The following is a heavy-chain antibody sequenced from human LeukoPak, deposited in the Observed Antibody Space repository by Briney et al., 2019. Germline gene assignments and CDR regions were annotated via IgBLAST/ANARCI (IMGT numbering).Heavy chain of an antibody. V-gene: IGHV4-39*07. CDR1: GGSISSSSYY. D-gene: IGHD4/OR15-4a*01. CDR2: IYYSGST. CDR3: ARVLKGNMVGDY. Sequence: SETLSHTCTVSGGSISSSSYYWGWIRQPPGKGLEWIGSIYYSGSTYYNPSLKSRVTISVDTSKNQFSLKLSSVTAADTAVYYCARVLKGNMVGDYWGQGTLVTVSS. J-gene: IGHJ4*02.